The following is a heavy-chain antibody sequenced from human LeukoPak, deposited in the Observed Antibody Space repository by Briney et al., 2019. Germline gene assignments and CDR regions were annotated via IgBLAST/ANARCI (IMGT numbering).Heavy chain of an antibody. Sequence: ASVKVSCKASGYTFTSYGISWVRQAPGQGLEWMGWISAYNGNTNYAQKLQGRVTMTTDTPTSTAYMELRSLRSDDTAVYYCARALTVRGVIPPGYWGQGTLVTVSS. V-gene: IGHV1-18*01. CDR1: GYTFTSYG. D-gene: IGHD3-10*01. CDR3: ARALTVRGVIPPGY. J-gene: IGHJ4*02. CDR2: ISAYNGNT.